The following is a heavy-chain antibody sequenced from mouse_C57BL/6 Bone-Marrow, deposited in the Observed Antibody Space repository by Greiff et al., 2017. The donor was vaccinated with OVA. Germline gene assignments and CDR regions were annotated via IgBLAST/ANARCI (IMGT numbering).Heavy chain of an antibody. CDR2: IYPGSGNT. CDR1: GYTFTDYY. V-gene: IGHV1-76*01. Sequence: QVQLQQSGAELVRPGASVKLSCKASGYTFTDYYINWVKQRPGQGLEWIARIYPGSGNTYYNEKFKGKATLTAEKSSSTAYMQLSSLTSEDSAVYFCARRGGLRRFDYWGQGTTLTVSS. J-gene: IGHJ2*01. CDR3: ARRGGLRRFDY. D-gene: IGHD2-4*01.